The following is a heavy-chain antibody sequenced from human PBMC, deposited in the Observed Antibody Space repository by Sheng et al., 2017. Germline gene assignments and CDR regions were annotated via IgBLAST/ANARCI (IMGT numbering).Heavy chain of an antibody. D-gene: IGHD5-18*01. Sequence: EVQLVESGGGLVKPGESLRLSCAASGFTFSSYSMNWVRQAPGKGLEWVSSISSSSSYIYYADSVKGRFTISRDNAKNSLYLQMNSLRAEDTAVYYCARDKTLDTAMDHYFDYWGQGTLVTVSS. J-gene: IGHJ4*02. CDR3: ARDKTLDTAMDHYFDY. V-gene: IGHV3-21*01. CDR2: ISSSSSYI. CDR1: GFTFSSYS.